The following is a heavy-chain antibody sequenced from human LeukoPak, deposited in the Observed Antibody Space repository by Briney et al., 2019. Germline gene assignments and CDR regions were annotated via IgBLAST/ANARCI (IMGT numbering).Heavy chain of an antibody. J-gene: IGHJ6*02. CDR2: ISGGGGST. Sequence: PGGSLRLSCAASGFTFSNYAMNWVRQAPGKGLEWVSGISGGGGSTYYANSVKGRFTISRDSSKNTLYLQMNSLRAEDTAVYYCAKDRYSGSGSYYAYYYYGMDVWGQGTTVTVSS. CDR3: AKDRYSGSGSYYAYYYYGMDV. D-gene: IGHD3-10*01. CDR1: GFTFSNYA. V-gene: IGHV3-23*01.